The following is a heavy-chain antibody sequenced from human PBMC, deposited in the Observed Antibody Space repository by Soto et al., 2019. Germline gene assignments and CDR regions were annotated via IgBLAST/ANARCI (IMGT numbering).Heavy chain of an antibody. J-gene: IGHJ6*04. V-gene: IGHV1-24*01. CDR1: GYALSKLS. D-gene: IGHD1-26*01. Sequence: VGSVKVSCTVSGYALSKLSMHWERQAPGKGLEWMGSFEPEDEETLYAHNFQGRVTMTEDTSTDTAYVALSSLRSEDTAVYYCATGGPYELYFYGMDVWGNGNPVTVS. CDR3: ATGGPYELYFYGMDV. CDR2: FEPEDEET.